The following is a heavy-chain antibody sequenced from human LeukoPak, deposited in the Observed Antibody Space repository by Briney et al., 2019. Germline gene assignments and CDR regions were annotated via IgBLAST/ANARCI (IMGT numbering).Heavy chain of an antibody. J-gene: IGHJ4*02. Sequence: ASETLSLTCAVYGGSFSGYYWSWIRQPPGKGLEWIGEINHSGSTNYNPSLKSRVTISVDTSKNQFSLKLSSVTAADTAVYYCARVFPPYYYDSSGYYRDWGQGTLVTVSS. CDR3: ARVFPPYYYDSSGYYRD. D-gene: IGHD3-22*01. CDR1: GGSFSGYY. V-gene: IGHV4-34*01. CDR2: INHSGST.